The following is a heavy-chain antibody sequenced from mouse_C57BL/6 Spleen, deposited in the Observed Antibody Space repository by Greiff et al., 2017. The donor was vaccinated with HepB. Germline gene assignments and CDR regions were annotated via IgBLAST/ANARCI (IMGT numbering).Heavy chain of an antibody. CDR2: IDPETGGT. D-gene: IGHD3-3*01. J-gene: IGHJ3*01. CDR1: GYTFTDYE. V-gene: IGHV1-15*01. Sequence: VQLQQSGAELVRPGASVTLSCKASGYTFTDYEMHWVKQTPVHGLEWIGAIDPETGGTAYNQKFKGKAILTADKSSSTAYMELRSLTSEDSAVYYCTREARGLWFADWGQGTLVTVSA. CDR3: TREARGLWFAD.